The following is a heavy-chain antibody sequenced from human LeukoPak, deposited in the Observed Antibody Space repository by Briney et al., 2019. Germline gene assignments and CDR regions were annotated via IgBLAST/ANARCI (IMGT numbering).Heavy chain of an antibody. J-gene: IGHJ4*02. Sequence: PGGSLRLSCAVSGFTIRYYYMGWIRQAPGKGLEWVAYISHDDETIYYADSVKGRFTVSRDNAKDSLFLQMNSLRVEDTAVYFCARATPGTPQFWGQGVLVTVSA. CDR1: GFTIRYYY. CDR3: ARATPGTPQF. V-gene: IGHV3-11*01. D-gene: IGHD3-10*01. CDR2: ISHDDETI.